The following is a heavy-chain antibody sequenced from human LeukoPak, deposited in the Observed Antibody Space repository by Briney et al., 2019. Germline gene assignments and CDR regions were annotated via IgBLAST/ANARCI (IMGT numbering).Heavy chain of an antibody. D-gene: IGHD6-19*01. J-gene: IGHJ4*02. V-gene: IGHV4-59*01. CDR1: GGSISSYY. Sequence: SETLSLTCTVSGGSISSYYWSWIRQPPGKGLEWIGYIYYSGSTNYNPSLKSRVTISVDTSKNQFSLKLSSVTAADTAVYYCARGPLAAVAGVDYWGQGTLVTVSS. CDR3: ARGPLAAVAGVDY. CDR2: IYYSGST.